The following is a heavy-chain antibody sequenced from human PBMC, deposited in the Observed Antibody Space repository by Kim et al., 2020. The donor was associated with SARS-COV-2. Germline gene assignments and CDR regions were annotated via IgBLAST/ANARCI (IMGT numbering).Heavy chain of an antibody. V-gene: IGHV3-43*02. CDR1: GFTFDDYA. J-gene: IGHJ6*02. Sequence: GGSLRLSCAASGFTFDDYAMHWVRQAPGKGLEWVSLISGDGGSTYYADSVKGRFTISRDNSKNSLYLQMNSLRTEDTALYYCAKDMLYDILTGFSYRYGMDVWGQGTTVTVSS. CDR2: ISGDGGST. D-gene: IGHD3-9*01. CDR3: AKDMLYDILTGFSYRYGMDV.